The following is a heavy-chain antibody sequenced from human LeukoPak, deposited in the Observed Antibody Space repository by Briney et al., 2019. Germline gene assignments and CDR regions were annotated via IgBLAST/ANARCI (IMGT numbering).Heavy chain of an antibody. CDR1: GGSISSSTSYY. CDR3: ARHERNPQFDY. J-gene: IGHJ4*02. V-gene: IGHV4-39*01. D-gene: IGHD5-24*01. CDR2: IDYSGNT. Sequence: SETLSLTCTVSGGSISSSTSYYWAWVRQPPGKGLEWIGSIDYSGNTYYYPSLKSRGTISVDTSKNQFSLKLSSVTAADTAVYYCARHERNPQFDYWGQGTLVTVSS.